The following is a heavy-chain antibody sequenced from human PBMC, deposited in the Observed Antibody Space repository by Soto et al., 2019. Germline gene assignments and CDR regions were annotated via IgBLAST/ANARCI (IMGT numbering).Heavy chain of an antibody. CDR1: GYAFTTYG. Sequence: QVHLVQSGAEVKKPGASVKVSCKGSGYAFTTYGITWVRQAPGQGLEWMGWISAHNGNTNYAQKLQGRVTVTRDTATSRGYMELRGLRSDDTAVYYCAGGRYGDYWGQGALVTVSS. J-gene: IGHJ4*02. D-gene: IGHD1-1*01. CDR3: AGGRYGDY. V-gene: IGHV1-18*01. CDR2: ISAHNGNT.